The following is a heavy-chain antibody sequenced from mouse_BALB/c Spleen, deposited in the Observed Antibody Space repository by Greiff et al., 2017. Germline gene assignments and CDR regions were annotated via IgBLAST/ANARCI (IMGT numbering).Heavy chain of an antibody. V-gene: IGHV3-2*02. D-gene: IGHD2-4*01. J-gene: IGHJ3*01. CDR3: ARDYYDYDVAY. CDR2: ISYSGST. CDR1: GYSITSDYA. Sequence: EVKLVESGPGLVKPSQSLSLTCTVTGYSITSDYAWNWIRQFPGNKLEWMGYISYSGSTSYNPSLKSRISITRDTSKNQFFLQLNSVTTEDTATYYCARDYYDYDVAYWGQGTLVTVSA.